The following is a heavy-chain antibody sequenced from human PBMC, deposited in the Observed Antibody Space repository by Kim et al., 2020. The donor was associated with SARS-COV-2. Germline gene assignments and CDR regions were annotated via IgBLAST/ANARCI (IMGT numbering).Heavy chain of an antibody. CDR2: ISYDGSNK. CDR1: GFTFSSYA. V-gene: IGHV3-30*04. D-gene: IGHD2-15*01. CDR3: ARDLPHCSGGSCYSDDAFDI. J-gene: IGHJ3*02. Sequence: GGSLRLSCAASGFTFSSYAMHWVRQAPGKGLEWVAVISYDGSNKYYADSVKGRFTISRDNSKNTLYLQMNSLRAEDTAVYYCARDLPHCSGGSCYSDDAFDIWGQGTMVTVSS.